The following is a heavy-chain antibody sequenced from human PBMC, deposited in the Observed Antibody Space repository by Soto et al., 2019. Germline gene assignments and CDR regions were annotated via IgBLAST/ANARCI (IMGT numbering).Heavy chain of an antibody. CDR1: GYTFTGYY. CDR3: ATSRNYYFDSSGPDAFDV. V-gene: IGHV1-2*04. D-gene: IGHD3-22*01. Sequence: QVQLVQSGAEVKKPGASVKVSCKASGYTFTGYYMHWVRQAPGQGLEWLGWINPNSGDTDYAQKFQGWVTMTRDTSINTAYMELSRLRSDDSDVYYCATSRNYYFDSSGPDAFDVWGQGTKVNVSS. J-gene: IGHJ3*01. CDR2: INPNSGDT.